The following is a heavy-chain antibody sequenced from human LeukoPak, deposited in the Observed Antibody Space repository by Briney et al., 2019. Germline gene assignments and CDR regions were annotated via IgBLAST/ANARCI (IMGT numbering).Heavy chain of an antibody. CDR3: ARQANGSGGSCAGGNDY. V-gene: IGHV4-39*01. CDR2: IYYSGST. J-gene: IGHJ4*02. CDR1: GGSISSSSYY. Sequence: SETLSLTCTVSGGSISSSSYYWGWIRQPPGKGLEWIGSIYYSGSTYYNPSLKSRVTISVDTSKNQFSLKLSSVTAADTAVYYCARQANGSGGSCAGGNDYWGQGTLVTVSS. D-gene: IGHD2-15*01.